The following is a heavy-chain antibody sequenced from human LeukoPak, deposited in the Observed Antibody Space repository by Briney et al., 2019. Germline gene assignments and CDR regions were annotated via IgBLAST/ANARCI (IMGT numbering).Heavy chain of an antibody. D-gene: IGHD3-22*01. J-gene: IGHJ4*02. V-gene: IGHV3-23*01. CDR2: ISGSGGST. CDR3: AKTRHYYYDSSGIFGSFDY. CDR1: GFTFSSYA. Sequence: GGSLRLSCAASGFTFSSYAMSWVRQAPGKGLEWVSAISGSGGSTYYADSVKGRFTISRDNSKNTLYLQMNSLRAEDTAVYYCAKTRHYYYDSSGIFGSFDYWGQGTLVTVSS.